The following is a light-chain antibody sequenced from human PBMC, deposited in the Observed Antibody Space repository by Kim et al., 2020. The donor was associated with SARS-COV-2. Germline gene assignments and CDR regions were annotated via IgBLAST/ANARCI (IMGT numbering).Light chain of an antibody. CDR1: SCDIGAYDY. V-gene: IGLV2-14*03. J-gene: IGLJ1*01. CDR3: SSFTSSSTPS. CDR2: DVT. Sequence: QSALTQPASVSGSPGQSITISCTGTSCDIGAYDYVSWYQQHPGKAPKLMIFDVTNRPSGVSNRFSGSKSDNTASLTISGLQPEDEADYYCSSFTSSSTPSFGTGTKVTVL.